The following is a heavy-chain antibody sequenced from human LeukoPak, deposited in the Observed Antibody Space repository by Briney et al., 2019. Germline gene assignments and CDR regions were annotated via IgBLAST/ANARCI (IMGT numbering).Heavy chain of an antibody. V-gene: IGHV1-69*13. J-gene: IGHJ4*02. Sequence: ASVKVSCKASGGTFSSYDINWVRQAPGQGLEWMGGIIPIFGTANYAQKFQGRVTITADESTSTAYMELSSLRSEDTAVYYCARDRSGYLGDTQYYFDYWGQGTLVTVSS. D-gene: IGHD2-2*03. CDR3: ARDRSGYLGDTQYYFDY. CDR1: GGTFSSYD. CDR2: IIPIFGTA.